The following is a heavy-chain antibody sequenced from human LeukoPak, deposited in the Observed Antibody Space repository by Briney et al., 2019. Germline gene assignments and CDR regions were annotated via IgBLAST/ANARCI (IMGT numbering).Heavy chain of an antibody. CDR2: ISSSSSYI. J-gene: IGHJ4*02. CDR1: GFTFSIYR. CDR3: TRVGYIDEGIDY. Sequence: GGSLRLSCAASGFTFSIYRMNWVRQAPGKGLEWVSSISSSSSYIYYADSVKGRFTVSRDNAKNSLYLQMNSLRAEDTAIYYCTRVGYIDEGIDYWGQGTLVTVSS. V-gene: IGHV3-21*06. D-gene: IGHD5-24*01.